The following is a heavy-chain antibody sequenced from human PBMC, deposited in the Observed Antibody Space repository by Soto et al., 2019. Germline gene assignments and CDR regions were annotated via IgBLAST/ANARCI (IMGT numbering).Heavy chain of an antibody. V-gene: IGHV4-31*03. CDR2: IYYSGST. Sequence: TSETLSLTCTVSGGSISSGGYYWSWIRGHPGKGLEWIGYIYYSGSTYYNPSLKSRVTISVDTSKNQFSLKLTSVTAADTAVYYCARVPFGSNGVTYFDYWGQGTLVTVSS. CDR1: GGSISSGGYY. CDR3: ARVPFGSNGVTYFDY. J-gene: IGHJ4*02. D-gene: IGHD1-26*01.